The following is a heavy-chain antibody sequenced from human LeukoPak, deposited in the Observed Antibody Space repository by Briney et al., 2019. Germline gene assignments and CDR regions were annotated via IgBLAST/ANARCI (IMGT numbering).Heavy chain of an antibody. CDR2: ISFDGSNK. D-gene: IGHD6-19*01. CDR3: TNGWDV. J-gene: IGHJ4*02. V-gene: IGHV3-30*04. CDR1: GFAFNTYT. Sequence: PGGSLRLSCAASGFAFNTYTVHWVRQGPGEGLDWVAVISFDGSNKYYADSVKGRFTISRDNSRNTLYLQMNSPRAEDTAVYYCTNGWDVWGQGTLVTVSS.